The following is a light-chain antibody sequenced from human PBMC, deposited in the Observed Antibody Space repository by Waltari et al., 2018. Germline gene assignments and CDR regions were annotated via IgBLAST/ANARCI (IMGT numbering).Light chain of an antibody. CDR1: QGISSY. V-gene: IGKV1-9*01. Sequence: IQLTQSPLSLSASVGDRVTITCRASQGISSYLAWYQQKAGRATKLLIYGGSTLPNGVPARFSGSGFGTDFTLTISNLQPEDFATYYCLQVNSYPFTFGPGTTVDIK. CDR2: GGS. J-gene: IGKJ3*01. CDR3: LQVNSYPFT.